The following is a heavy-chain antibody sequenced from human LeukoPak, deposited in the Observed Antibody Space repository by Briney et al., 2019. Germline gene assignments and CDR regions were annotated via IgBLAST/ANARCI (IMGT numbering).Heavy chain of an antibody. V-gene: IGHV3-66*04. D-gene: IGHD3-3*01. CDR2: VYSGGST. Sequence: GGSLRLSCAASGFTVSTIYMSWVRQAPGKGLEWVSVVYSGGSTYYADSVKGRFTISRDNSKNTLYLQMSSLRAEDTAVYYCARHFGVISKGVYYYYYGLDVWGQGTTVTVCS. CDR3: ARHFGVISKGVYYYYYGLDV. CDR1: GFTVSTIY. J-gene: IGHJ6*02.